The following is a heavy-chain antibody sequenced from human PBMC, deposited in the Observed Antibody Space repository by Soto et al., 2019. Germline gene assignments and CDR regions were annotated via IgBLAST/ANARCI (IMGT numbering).Heavy chain of an antibody. V-gene: IGHV3-23*01. CDR3: AKDFIANNGVWDAFDM. CDR1: GFSFSAYA. D-gene: IGHD2-8*01. Sequence: EVQLLESGGGLVQPGGSLRLSCAASGFSFSAYAMNWVRQAPGKGLQWVSGLVGNGGDRNYADSVRGRFTVSRDNSKNTLYLQMNNLRDEDTAVYYCAKDFIANNGVWDAFDMWGRGTEVTVSS. J-gene: IGHJ3*02. CDR2: LVGNGGDR.